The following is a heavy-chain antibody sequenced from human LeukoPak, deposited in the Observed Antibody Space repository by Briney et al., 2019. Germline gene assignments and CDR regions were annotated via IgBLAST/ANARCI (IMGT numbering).Heavy chain of an antibody. J-gene: IGHJ6*02. D-gene: IGHD1-26*01. CDR3: ARGDSGSYPYYYGMDV. V-gene: IGHV3-30-3*01. Sequence: GGSLRLSCAASGFTFNTYAMHWVRQALGKGLEWVAIVSYDASNEYYADSVKGRFTISRDNSKSTMYLQMNTLRIEDTAVYYCARGDSGSYPYYYGMDVWGQGTTVTVAS. CDR1: GFTFNTYA. CDR2: VSYDASNE.